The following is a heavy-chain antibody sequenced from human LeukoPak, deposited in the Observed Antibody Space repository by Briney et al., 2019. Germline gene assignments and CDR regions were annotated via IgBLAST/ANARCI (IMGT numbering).Heavy chain of an antibody. D-gene: IGHD6-6*01. V-gene: IGHV3-23*01. CDR2: ISGSGGST. J-gene: IGHJ6*03. Sequence: GGSLRLSCAASGFTFSSYAMSWVRQAPGKGLEWVSAISGSGGSTYYADSVKGRFTISRDNSKNTLYLQMNSLRAEDTAVYYCAKDSYQLVPGSDYYMDVWGKGTTVTVSS. CDR3: AKDSYQLVPGSDYYMDV. CDR1: GFTFSSYA.